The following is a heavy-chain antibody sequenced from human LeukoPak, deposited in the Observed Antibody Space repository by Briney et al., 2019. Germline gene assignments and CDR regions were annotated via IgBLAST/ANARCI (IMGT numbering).Heavy chain of an antibody. CDR1: GGSISSGGYS. CDR2: IYHSGST. V-gene: IGHV4-30-2*01. J-gene: IGHJ3*02. D-gene: IGHD2-21*02. CDR3: ARVQHIVVVTASHAFDI. Sequence: SQTLSLTCAVSGGSISSGGYSWSWIRQPSGKGLEWIGYIYHSGSTYYNPSLKSRVTISVDRSKNQFSLKLSSVTAADTAVYYCARVQHIVVVTASHAFDIWGQGTMVTVSS.